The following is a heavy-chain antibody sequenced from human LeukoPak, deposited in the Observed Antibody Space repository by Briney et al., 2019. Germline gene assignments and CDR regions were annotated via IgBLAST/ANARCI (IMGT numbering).Heavy chain of an antibody. J-gene: IGHJ4*02. CDR2: IYPGDSDT. Sequence: GESLKISCKGSGYSFTSCWVGWVRQMPGKGLEWMGSIYPGDSDTRYNPSFQGQVTISADKSISTAYLQWSSLKASDTAMYYCARHVYGDYEAPVDYWGQGTLVTVSS. CDR1: GYSFTSCW. V-gene: IGHV5-51*01. D-gene: IGHD4-17*01. CDR3: ARHVYGDYEAPVDY.